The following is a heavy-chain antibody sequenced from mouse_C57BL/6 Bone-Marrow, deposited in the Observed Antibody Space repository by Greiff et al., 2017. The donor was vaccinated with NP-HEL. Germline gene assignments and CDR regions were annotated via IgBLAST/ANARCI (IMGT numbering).Heavy chain of an antibody. V-gene: IGHV1-81*01. J-gene: IGHJ2*01. D-gene: IGHD2-5*01. CDR1: GYTFTSYG. Sequence: VQLQQSGAELARPGASVKLSCKASGYTFTSYGISWVKQRPGQGLEWIGEIYPRSGNTYYNEKFKGKATLTADKSSSTAYMELRSLTSEDSAVYFCERLLYYSNSWGQGTTLTVSS. CDR2: IYPRSGNT. CDR3: ERLLYYSNS.